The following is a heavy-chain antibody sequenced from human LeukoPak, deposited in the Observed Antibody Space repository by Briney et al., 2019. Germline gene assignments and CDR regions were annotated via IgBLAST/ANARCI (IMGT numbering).Heavy chain of an antibody. CDR3: ARGGYYAMDV. CDR2: ISHDGSNK. Sequence: GRSLRLSCAASGFTFSNFDMHWVRQAPGEELEWVAVISHDGSNKFYVDSVKGRFTISRDNSQNTLYLQMNRLRGEDTAVYYCARGGYYAMDVWGQGTTVTVSS. J-gene: IGHJ6*02. V-gene: IGHV3-30*03. CDR1: GFTFSNFD.